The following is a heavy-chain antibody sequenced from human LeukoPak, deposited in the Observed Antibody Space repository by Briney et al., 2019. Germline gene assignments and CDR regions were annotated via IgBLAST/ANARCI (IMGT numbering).Heavy chain of an antibody. CDR3: ARENGYGEFDY. V-gene: IGHV5-51*01. Sequence: GESLKISCKGSGYTFTTYWIAWVRQMPGKGLEWMGIIYPGDSATRYSPSFQAQVTISADKSISTAYLHWSSLKASDTAMYYCARENGYGEFDYWGQGTLVTVSS. J-gene: IGHJ4*02. D-gene: IGHD4-17*01. CDR1: GYTFTTYW. CDR2: IYPGDSAT.